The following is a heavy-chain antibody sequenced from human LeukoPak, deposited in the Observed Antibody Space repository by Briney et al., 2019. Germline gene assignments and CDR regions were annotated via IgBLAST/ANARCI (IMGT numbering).Heavy chain of an antibody. CDR3: ARSNQADDY. J-gene: IGHJ4*02. Sequence: PGGSLRLSCAASGFTFSSYWMHWVRQVPGKGLVWVARINPGGRSITYADSVKGRFTISRDNAKNTLYLQMDSLRAEDTGVYYCARSNQADDYWGQGTLVTVSS. CDR2: INPGGRSI. D-gene: IGHD1-14*01. CDR1: GFTFSSYW. V-gene: IGHV3-74*01.